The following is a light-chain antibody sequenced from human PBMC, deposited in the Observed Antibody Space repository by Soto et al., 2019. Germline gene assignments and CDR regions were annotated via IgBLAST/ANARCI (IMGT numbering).Light chain of an antibody. V-gene: IGLV7-46*01. CDR1: TGAVTSTHY. Sequence: QAVVPQESSLTVSPGGTGTLTFGSSTGAVTSTHYPYWIQQKPGQVPRTLIYDTNHKRSCTPARFSGFLLGDKAALSLAGAMDEDEGDYYCLLSYRGEVVFGGGTKVTVL. CDR3: LLSYRGEVV. J-gene: IGLJ2*01. CDR2: DTN.